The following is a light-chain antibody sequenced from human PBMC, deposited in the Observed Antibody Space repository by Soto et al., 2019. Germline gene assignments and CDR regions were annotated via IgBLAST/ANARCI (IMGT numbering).Light chain of an antibody. J-gene: IGKJ3*01. CDR2: AAS. V-gene: IGKV1-12*02. CDR3: QRANSFPFT. Sequence: DIQMTQSPSSVSASVGDRVTITCRASQVINNWLAWYQQKPGKAPNLLIYAASTLQTGVPSRFSGSGSGTDFTLTISSLKPEDFATYYCQRANSFPFTFGPGTKLDL. CDR1: QVINNW.